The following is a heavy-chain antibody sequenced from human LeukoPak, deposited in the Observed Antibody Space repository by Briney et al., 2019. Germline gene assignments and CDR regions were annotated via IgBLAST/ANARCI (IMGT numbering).Heavy chain of an antibody. D-gene: IGHD3-10*01. V-gene: IGHV3-23*01. Sequence: GGSLRLSRAASGFTFSSYAMSWVRQAPGKGLEWVSAISGSGGSTYYADSVKGRFTISRDNSKNTLYLQMNSLRAEDTAVYYCAKGTVRGVTLYYYYYMDVWGKGTTVTVSS. J-gene: IGHJ6*03. CDR3: AKGTVRGVTLYYYYYMDV. CDR1: GFTFSSYA. CDR2: ISGSGGST.